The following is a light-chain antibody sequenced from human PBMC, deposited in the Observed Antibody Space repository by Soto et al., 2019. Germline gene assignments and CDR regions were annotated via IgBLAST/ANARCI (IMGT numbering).Light chain of an antibody. CDR3: QQYGSSPPYT. CDR2: GAS. CDR1: QSVSSSY. V-gene: IGKV3-20*01. Sequence: EIVLTQSPGTLSLSPGERATLSCRASQSVSSSYLAWYQQKPGQAPRLLIYGASSRATGIPDRFSGSGSGTDFTLTISRREPEEFAVYYWQQYGSSPPYTFGQGTKLEI. J-gene: IGKJ2*01.